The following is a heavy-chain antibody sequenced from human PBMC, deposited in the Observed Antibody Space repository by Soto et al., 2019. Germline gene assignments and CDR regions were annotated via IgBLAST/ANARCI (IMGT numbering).Heavy chain of an antibody. D-gene: IGHD2-2*03. J-gene: IGHJ6*02. Sequence: SETLSLTCTVSGDSISSYYWSWIRQPPGKGLEWIGYIYYSGSTNYHPSLLSRVTISVDTSMNEFSLRLSSVTAADTAVYYCARLNGYCLRTSCHGYYVMDVWGQGTTVTVS. CDR1: GDSISSYY. V-gene: IGHV4-59*08. CDR3: ARLNGYCLRTSCHGYYVMDV. CDR2: IYYSGST.